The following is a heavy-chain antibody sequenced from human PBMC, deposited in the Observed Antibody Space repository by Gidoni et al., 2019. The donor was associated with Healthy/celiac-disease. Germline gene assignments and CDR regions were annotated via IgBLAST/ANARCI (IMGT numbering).Heavy chain of an antibody. CDR1: GYTFTSYD. CDR2: MNPNSGNT. Sequence: QVQLVQSGAEVKKPGASVKVSCKASGYTFTSYDINWVRQATGQGLEWMGWMNPNSGNTGYAQKFQGRVTMTRNTSISTAYMELSSLRSEDTAVYYCARGRSRKPSRSGSYYMFMYYFDYWGQGTLVTVSS. J-gene: IGHJ4*02. CDR3: ARGRSRKPSRSGSYYMFMYYFDY. D-gene: IGHD1-26*01. V-gene: IGHV1-8*01.